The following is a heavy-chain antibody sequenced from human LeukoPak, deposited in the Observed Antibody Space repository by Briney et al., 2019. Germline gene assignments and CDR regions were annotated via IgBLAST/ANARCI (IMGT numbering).Heavy chain of an antibody. V-gene: IGHV1-18*01. Sequence: ASVKVSCKASGYTFTSYGISWVRQAPGQGLEWMGWISAYNGNTNYAQKLQGRVTTTTDTSTSTAYMELRSLRSDDTAVYYCARVTGGKYYYYGMDVWGQGTTVTVSS. CDR2: ISAYNGNT. CDR1: GYTFTSYG. CDR3: ARVTGGKYYYYGMDV. J-gene: IGHJ6*02. D-gene: IGHD4-23*01.